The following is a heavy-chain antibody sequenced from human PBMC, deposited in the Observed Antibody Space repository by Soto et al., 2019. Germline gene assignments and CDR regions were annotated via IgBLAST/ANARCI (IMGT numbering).Heavy chain of an antibody. CDR3: GKNQGVELLPLDTVCCLDP. Sequence: PGGSLRLSCAASGFIFENFGMSWVRQAPGKGLEWISSITGSGFKKYYADSVKGRFTSSIDNSKSTVYLELNNLRAGVTAVYHCGKNQGVELLPLDTVCCLDPWGQGSVVTVSS. J-gene: IGHJ5*02. D-gene: IGHD2-15*01. CDR2: ITGSGFKK. V-gene: IGHV3-23*01. CDR1: GFIFENFG.